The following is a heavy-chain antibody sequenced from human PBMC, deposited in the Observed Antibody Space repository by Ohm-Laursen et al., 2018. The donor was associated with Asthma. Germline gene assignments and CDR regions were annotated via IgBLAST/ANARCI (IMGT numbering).Heavy chain of an antibody. Sequence: GASVKVSCKASGYTFTSYDINWVRQATGQGLEWMGWMNPNSGNTGYAQKFQGRVTMTRNTSISTAYMELSSLRSEDTAVYYCARDRSVSTFGGVIVTYYFDYWGQGTLVTVSA. CDR2: MNPNSGNT. D-gene: IGHD3-16*02. J-gene: IGHJ4*02. CDR3: ARDRSVSTFGGVIVTYYFDY. V-gene: IGHV1-8*01. CDR1: GYTFTSYD.